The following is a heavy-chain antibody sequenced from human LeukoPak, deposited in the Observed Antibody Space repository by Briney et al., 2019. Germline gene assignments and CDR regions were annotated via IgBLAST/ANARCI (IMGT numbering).Heavy chain of an antibody. CDR3: ARGSVGLRFLEWLSGKRKGGAAVSHMDV. V-gene: IGHV4-34*01. Sequence: SETLSLTCAVYGGSFSGYYWSWICQPPGKGLEWIGEINHSGSTNYNPSLKSRVTISVDTSKNQFSLKLSSVTAADTAVYYCARGSVGLRFLEWLSGKRKGGAAVSHMDVWGKGTTVTVSS. CDR1: GGSFSGYY. CDR2: INHSGST. J-gene: IGHJ6*03. D-gene: IGHD3-3*01.